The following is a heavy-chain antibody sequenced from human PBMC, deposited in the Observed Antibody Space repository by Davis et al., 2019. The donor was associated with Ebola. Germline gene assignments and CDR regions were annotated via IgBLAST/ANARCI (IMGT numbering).Heavy chain of an antibody. CDR2: IDPSDSYT. Sequence: GESLKISCKASGYSFINYWIGWVRQMPGKGLEWVGRIDPSDSYTDYSPSFRGHVTISTDKSINTAYLQWNSLKASDTAMYFCTRHFVGKLFGMDVWGQGTMVIVAS. CDR1: GYSFINYW. V-gene: IGHV5-10-1*01. J-gene: IGHJ6*02. CDR3: TRHFVGKLFGMDV. D-gene: IGHD2/OR15-2a*01.